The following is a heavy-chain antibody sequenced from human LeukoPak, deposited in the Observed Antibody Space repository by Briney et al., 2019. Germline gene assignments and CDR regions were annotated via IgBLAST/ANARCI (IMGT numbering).Heavy chain of an antibody. CDR1: GFTVSSNY. CDR3: ARYSSGYSTYFDY. Sequence: QPGGSLRLSCAASGFTVSSNYMSWVRQAPGKGLEWVSIIYSGGRTYYADSVKGRFTISRHNSKNTLYLQMNSLRAEDTAVYYCARYSSGYSTYFDYWGQGTLVTVSS. CDR2: IYSGGRT. J-gene: IGHJ4*02. D-gene: IGHD3-22*01. V-gene: IGHV3-66*01.